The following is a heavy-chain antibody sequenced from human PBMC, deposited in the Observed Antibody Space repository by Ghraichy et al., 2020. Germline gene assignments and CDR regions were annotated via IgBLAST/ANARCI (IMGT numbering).Heavy chain of an antibody. CDR3: ARELAYCGGDCQGNAFDI. V-gene: IGHV4-31*03. D-gene: IGHD2-21*02. J-gene: IGHJ3*02. CDR1: GGSISSGGYY. CDR2: IYYSGST. Sequence: SETLSLTCTVSGGSISSGGYYWSWIHQHPGKGLEWIGYIYYSGSTYYNPSLKSRVTISVDTSKNQFSLKLSSVTAADTAVYYCARELAYCGGDCQGNAFDIWGQGTMVTVSS.